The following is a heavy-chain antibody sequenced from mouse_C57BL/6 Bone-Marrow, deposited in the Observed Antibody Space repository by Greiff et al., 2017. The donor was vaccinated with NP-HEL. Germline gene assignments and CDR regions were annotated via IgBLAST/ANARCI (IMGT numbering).Heavy chain of an antibody. V-gene: IGHV7-1*01. Sequence: EVNVVESGGGLVQSGRSLRLSCATSGFTFSDFYMEWVRQAPGKGLEWIAASRNKANDYTTEYSASVKGRFIVSRDTSQSILYLQMNALRAEDTAIYYCARDAPYYSYFDYWGQGTTLTVSS. CDR3: ARDAPYYSYFDY. CDR2: SRNKANDYTT. D-gene: IGHD2-12*01. J-gene: IGHJ2*01. CDR1: GFTFSDFY.